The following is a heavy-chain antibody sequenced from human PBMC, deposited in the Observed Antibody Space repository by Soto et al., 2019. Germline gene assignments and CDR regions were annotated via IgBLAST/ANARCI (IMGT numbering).Heavy chain of an antibody. V-gene: IGHV4-34*01. J-gene: IGHJ4*02. CDR3: ARGPAAVTRDY. Sequence: SETLSLTCAVYGGCFSGLYGSWIRQPPGKGLEWIGEINHNGSTNYNPYLKSRVTISVDTSKSQFSLKLTSVTAADTAVYYCARGPAAVTRDYWGQGTLVTVSS. D-gene: IGHD2-2*01. CDR1: GGCFSGLY. CDR2: INHNGST.